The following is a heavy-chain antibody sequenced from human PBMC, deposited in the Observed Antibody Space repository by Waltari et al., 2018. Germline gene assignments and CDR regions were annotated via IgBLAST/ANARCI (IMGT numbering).Heavy chain of an antibody. Sequence: QVQLVQSGAEVKKPGASVTVSCKASGYTFTGYSMHWVRPAPGQGLEWMGWINPNSGGTNYAQKFQGRVTMTRDTSISTAYMELSRLRSDDTAVYYCARDGNEVRGYALFDYWGQGTLVTVSS. CDR2: INPNSGGT. CDR3: ARDGNEVRGYALFDY. J-gene: IGHJ4*02. D-gene: IGHD5-12*01. V-gene: IGHV1-2*02. CDR1: GYTFTGYS.